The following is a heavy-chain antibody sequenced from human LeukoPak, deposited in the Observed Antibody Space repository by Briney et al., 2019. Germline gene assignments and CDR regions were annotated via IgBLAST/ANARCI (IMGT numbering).Heavy chain of an antibody. Sequence: PSETLSLTCTVSGGSISSYYWSWIRQPAGKGLEWIGRIYTSGSTNYNPSLKSRVTISLDTSKNQFSLKLSSVTAADTAVYYCARDAPTAYCIGGTCYFDYWGQGTLVTVSS. CDR2: IYTSGST. V-gene: IGHV4-4*07. D-gene: IGHD2-15*01. CDR3: ARDAPTAYCIGGTCYFDY. CDR1: GGSISSYY. J-gene: IGHJ4*02.